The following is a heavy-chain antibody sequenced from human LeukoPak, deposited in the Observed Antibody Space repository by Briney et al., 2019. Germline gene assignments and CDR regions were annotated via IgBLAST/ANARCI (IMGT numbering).Heavy chain of an antibody. D-gene: IGHD3-9*01. Sequence: PGGSLRLSCAASGFTFSNYAMHWVRQAPGKGLEWVAVIWYDGSNKYYADSVKGRFTISRDNSKNTLYLQMNSLRTEDTAVYYCAKAEGYDILTGLDYWGQGTLVTVSS. CDR1: GFTFSNYA. CDR2: IWYDGSNK. J-gene: IGHJ4*02. CDR3: AKAEGYDILTGLDY. V-gene: IGHV3-33*06.